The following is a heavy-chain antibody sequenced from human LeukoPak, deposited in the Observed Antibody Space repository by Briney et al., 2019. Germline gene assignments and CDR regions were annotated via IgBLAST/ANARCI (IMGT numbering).Heavy chain of an antibody. Sequence: SQTLSLTCAISGDSVSTCSLPWNWVRQSPSRGLEWLGRTYYTSKWNTDYAVSVKSRIVVNPDTSKNQFSLQLNSVTSEDTAVYYCARGRASAFDVWGQGTMVTVSS. J-gene: IGHJ3*01. D-gene: IGHD6-25*01. V-gene: IGHV6-1*01. CDR2: TYYTSKWNT. CDR1: GDSVSTCSLP. CDR3: ARGRASAFDV.